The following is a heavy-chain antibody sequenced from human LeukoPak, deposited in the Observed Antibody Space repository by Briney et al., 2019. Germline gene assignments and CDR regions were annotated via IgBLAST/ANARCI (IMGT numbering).Heavy chain of an antibody. CDR2: INPNSGGT. V-gene: IGHV1-2*02. D-gene: IGHD3-10*01. CDR1: GYTFTGYY. J-gene: IGHJ5*02. Sequence: ASVKVSCKASGYTFTGYYMHWVRQAPGQGLEWMGWINPNSGGTNYARKFQGRVTMTRDTSISTAYMELSRLRSDDTAVYYCARGSLWFGESRSNWFDPWGQGTLVTVSS. CDR3: ARGSLWFGESRSNWFDP.